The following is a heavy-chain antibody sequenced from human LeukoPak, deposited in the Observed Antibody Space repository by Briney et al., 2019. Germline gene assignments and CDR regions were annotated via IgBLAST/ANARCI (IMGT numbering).Heavy chain of an antibody. CDR1: GGTFSSYA. J-gene: IGHJ4*02. CDR2: IIPIFGTA. Sequence: SVKVSCKASGGTFSSYAISWVRQAPGQGLEWMGRIIPIFGTANYAQKFQGRVTITTDKSTSTAYMELSSLRSEDTAVYYCANGYSSGWYFDYWGQGTLVTVSS. CDR3: ANGYSSGWYFDY. V-gene: IGHV1-69*05. D-gene: IGHD6-19*01.